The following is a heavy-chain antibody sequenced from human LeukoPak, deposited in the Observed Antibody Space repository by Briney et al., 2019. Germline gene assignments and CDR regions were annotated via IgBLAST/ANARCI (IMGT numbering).Heavy chain of an antibody. CDR2: ISYDGSNK. CDR1: GFTFSSYA. V-gene: IGHV3-30*04. J-gene: IGHJ4*02. CDR3: AREDGYNFYY. D-gene: IGHD5-24*01. Sequence: GGSLRLSCAASGFTFSSYAMHWVRQAPGKGLEWVAVISYDGSNKYYADSVKGRFTISRDNAKKSLYLQMNSLRGEDTAVYYCAREDGYNFYYWGQGTLVTVSS.